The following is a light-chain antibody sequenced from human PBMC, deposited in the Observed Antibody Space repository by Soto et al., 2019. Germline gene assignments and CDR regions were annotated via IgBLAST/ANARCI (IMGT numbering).Light chain of an antibody. Sequence: EIVMTQSPATLSVSPGERATLSCRPSQSVSNNLAWYQQTPGQAPRLLIYGASTRATGIPARFSGSGSGTEFTLTISSLQSEDFAVYYCQQYNDWPRTFGQGTKV. J-gene: IGKJ1*01. V-gene: IGKV3-15*01. CDR1: QSVSNN. CDR3: QQYNDWPRT. CDR2: GAS.